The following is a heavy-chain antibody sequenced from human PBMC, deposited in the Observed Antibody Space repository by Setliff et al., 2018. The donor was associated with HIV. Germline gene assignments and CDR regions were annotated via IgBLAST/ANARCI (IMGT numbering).Heavy chain of an antibody. CDR2: MNPNSGNT. CDR3: AIGSSNWPSRPNSYYFGC. D-gene: IGHD6-13*01. V-gene: IGHV1-8*03. Sequence: ASVKVSCKASGYTFTSYDINWVRQATGRGLEWMGWMNPNSGNTGYAQKFQGRVTITRNTSISTAYLELSSLRSEDTGVYYCAIGSSNWPSRPNSYYFGCWGQGTPVTVSS. J-gene: IGHJ4*02. CDR1: GYTFTSYD.